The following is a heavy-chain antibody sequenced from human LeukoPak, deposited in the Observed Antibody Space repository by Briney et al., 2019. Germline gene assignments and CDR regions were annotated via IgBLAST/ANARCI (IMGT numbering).Heavy chain of an antibody. D-gene: IGHD3-10*01. CDR1: GDSISANNW. CDR2: NYHSGST. V-gene: IGHV4-4*02. Sequence: KPSGTLSLTCAVSGDSISANNWWSWVRQPPGKGLEWIGENYHSGSTNYNPSLKGRVSISVDKSKNQFSLKLTSATAADTAVYYCARDRDGMGVWGQGTTVTVSS. CDR3: ARDRDGMGV. J-gene: IGHJ6*02.